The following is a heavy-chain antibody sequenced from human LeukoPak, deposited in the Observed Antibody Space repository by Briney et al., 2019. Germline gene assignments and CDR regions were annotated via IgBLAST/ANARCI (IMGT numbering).Heavy chain of an antibody. CDR1: GGSISSGSYY. J-gene: IGHJ4*02. Sequence: ASETLSLTCTVSGGSISSGSYYWSWIRQPAGKGLEWIGRIYTSGSTNYNPSLKSRVTISVDTSKNQFSLKLSSVTAADTAVYYCARGKYIDSGSYNVFDYWGQGTLVTVSS. D-gene: IGHD3-10*01. CDR3: ARGKYIDSGSYNVFDY. CDR2: IYTSGST. V-gene: IGHV4-61*02.